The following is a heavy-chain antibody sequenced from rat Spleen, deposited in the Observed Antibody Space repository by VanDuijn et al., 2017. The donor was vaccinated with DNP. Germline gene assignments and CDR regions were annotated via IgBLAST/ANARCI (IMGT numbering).Heavy chain of an antibody. V-gene: IGHV5-22*01. CDR3: ARWDSALDY. J-gene: IGHJ2*01. CDR2: ISYDGDST. Sequence: EVQLVESGGGLVQPGRSLKLSCAASGFTFSDYYMAWVRQAPTKGLECVAYISYDGDSTYYGDSVKGRFTISRDNAKSTLYLQMNSLRSEDMATYYCARWDSALDYWGQGVMVTVSS. CDR1: GFTFSDYY. D-gene: IGHD4-3*01.